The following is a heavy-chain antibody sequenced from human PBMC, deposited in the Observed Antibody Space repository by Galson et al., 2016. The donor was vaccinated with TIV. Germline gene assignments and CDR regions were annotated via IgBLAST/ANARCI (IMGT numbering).Heavy chain of an antibody. CDR1: GITFNTYT. V-gene: IGHV3-48*04. J-gene: IGHJ3*02. Sequence: SLRLSCAASGITFNTYTLTWVRQAPGKGLEWISYISSGRSSSPIYVDSVKGRFTISRDNANNSLYLQMNSLRAEDTAVYYCARDGARIGAHSAFDIWGQGTMGTVSS. CDR2: ISSGRSSSP. D-gene: IGHD3-16*01. CDR3: ARDGARIGAHSAFDI.